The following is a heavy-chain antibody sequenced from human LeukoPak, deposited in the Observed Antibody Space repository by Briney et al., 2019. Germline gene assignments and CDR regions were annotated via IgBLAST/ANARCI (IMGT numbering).Heavy chain of an antibody. J-gene: IGHJ4*02. CDR3: AREGYYDSSGYDVYFDY. D-gene: IGHD3-22*01. Sequence: SVKVSCKASGYTFTSYGISWVRQAPGQGLEWMGWISAYNGNTNYAQKLQGRVTMTTDTSTSTAYMELRSLRSDDTAVYYCAREGYYDSSGYDVYFDYWGQGTLVTVSS. CDR2: ISAYNGNT. V-gene: IGHV1-18*01. CDR1: GYTFTSYG.